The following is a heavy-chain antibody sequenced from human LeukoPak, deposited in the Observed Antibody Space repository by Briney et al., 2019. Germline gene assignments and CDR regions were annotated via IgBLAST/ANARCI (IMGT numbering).Heavy chain of an antibody. Sequence: ASMKVSCKASGSTFIDYCIHWVRQAPAQGLEWKGLINPNSGGTNYSQKFRGRVTMTSARSISTAYMALRRLRSHDTAVYYCASEYNWNDPAYYYYTDVWGKGTTGTVSS. CDR3: ASEYNWNDPAYYYYTDV. V-gene: IGHV1-2*06. CDR2: INPNSGGT. CDR1: GSTFIDYC. J-gene: IGHJ6*03. D-gene: IGHD1-20*01.